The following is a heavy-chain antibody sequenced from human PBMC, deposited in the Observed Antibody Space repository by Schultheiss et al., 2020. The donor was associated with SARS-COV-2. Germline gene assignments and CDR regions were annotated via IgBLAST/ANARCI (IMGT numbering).Heavy chain of an antibody. CDR1: GYTFTSYG. J-gene: IGHJ6*02. D-gene: IGHD3-3*01. CDR2: ISAYNGNT. V-gene: IGHV1-18*01. CDR3: ARAAYYDFWSGYLPTMDV. Sequence: ASVKVSCKASGYTFTSYGISWVRQAPGQGLEWMGWISAYNGNTNYAQKLQGRVTMTTDTSTSTAYMELRSLRSDDTAVYYCARAAYYDFWSGYLPTMDVWGQGTTVTVSS.